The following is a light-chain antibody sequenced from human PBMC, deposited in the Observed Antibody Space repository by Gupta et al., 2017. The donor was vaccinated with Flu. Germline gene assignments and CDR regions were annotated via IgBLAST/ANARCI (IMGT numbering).Light chain of an antibody. CDR1: QSGVYSSNNKNY. Sequence: LGERATINCKSSQSGVYSSNNKNYLAWYQQKPGQPPKLLIYGASTRESGVPDRFSGSGSGTDFTLTISSLQAEDVAVYYCQQYDSTVWTFGQGTKVEIK. CDR3: QQYDSTVWT. V-gene: IGKV4-1*01. CDR2: GAS. J-gene: IGKJ1*01.